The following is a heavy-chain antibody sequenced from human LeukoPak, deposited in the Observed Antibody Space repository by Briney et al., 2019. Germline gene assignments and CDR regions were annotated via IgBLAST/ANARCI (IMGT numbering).Heavy chain of an antibody. V-gene: IGHV4-59*01. CDR2: IYYSGST. J-gene: IGHJ6*03. Sequence: SETLSLTCTVSGGSISSYYWSWIRQPPGKGLEWIGYIYYSGSTNYNPSLKSRVTIPVDTSKNQFSLKLSSVTAADTAVYYCARVVDNYSNYETLGFMDVWGKGTTVTVSS. CDR1: GGSISSYY. CDR3: ARVVDNYSNYETLGFMDV. D-gene: IGHD4-11*01.